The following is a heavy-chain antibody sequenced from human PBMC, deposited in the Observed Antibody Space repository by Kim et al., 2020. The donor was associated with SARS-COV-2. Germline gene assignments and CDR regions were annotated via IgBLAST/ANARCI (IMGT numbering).Heavy chain of an antibody. D-gene: IGHD6-13*01. J-gene: IGHJ4*02. V-gene: IGHV1-69*01. Sequence: YAQKFQGRVTITADESTSTAYMELSSLRSEDTAVYYCAASIAAAGSNFDYWGQGTLVTVSS. CDR3: AASIAAAGSNFDY.